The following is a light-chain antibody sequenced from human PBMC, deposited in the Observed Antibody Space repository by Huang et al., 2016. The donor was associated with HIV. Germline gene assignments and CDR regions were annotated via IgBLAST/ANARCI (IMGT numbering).Light chain of an antibody. Sequence: DIVMTQSPDSLAVSLGERATINCKSSQSVLYSSNNKNYLAWYQQKPGQPPMLLIYWASTRESGVPDRFSGSGSGTDFTLTISSLQAEDVAVYYCQQHYSTPLTLGQGTKVEIK. J-gene: IGKJ1*01. CDR3: QQHYSTPLT. V-gene: IGKV4-1*01. CDR1: QSVLYSSNNKNY. CDR2: WAS.